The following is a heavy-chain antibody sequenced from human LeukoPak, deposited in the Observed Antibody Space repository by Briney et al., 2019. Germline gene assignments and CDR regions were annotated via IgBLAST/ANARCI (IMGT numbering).Heavy chain of an antibody. CDR1: GGSISSSSYY. CDR3: ARGRDGYSQDGFDI. V-gene: IGHV4-61*05. D-gene: IGHD5-24*01. J-gene: IGHJ3*02. CDR2: IYYSGST. Sequence: SETLSLTCTVSGGSISSSSYYWGWIRQPPGKGLEWIGYIYYSGSTNYNPSLKSRVTISVDTSKNQFSLKLSSVTAADTAVYYCARGRDGYSQDGFDIWGQGTMVTVSS.